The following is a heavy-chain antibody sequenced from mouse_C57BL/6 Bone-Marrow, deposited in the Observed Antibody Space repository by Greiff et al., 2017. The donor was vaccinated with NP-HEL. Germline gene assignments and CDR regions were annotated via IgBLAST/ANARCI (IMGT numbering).Heavy chain of an antibody. J-gene: IGHJ4*01. D-gene: IGHD2-3*01. CDR1: GFTFNTYA. V-gene: IGHV10-3*01. CDR3: VSDGYYEKGFYYAMDY. Sequence: EVQLVESGGGLVQPKGSLKLSCAASGFTFNTYAMHWVRQAPGKGLEWVARIRSKSSNYATYYADSVKDRFTISRDDSQSMLYLQMNNLKTEDTAMYYCVSDGYYEKGFYYAMDYWGQGTSVTVSS. CDR2: IRSKSSNYAT.